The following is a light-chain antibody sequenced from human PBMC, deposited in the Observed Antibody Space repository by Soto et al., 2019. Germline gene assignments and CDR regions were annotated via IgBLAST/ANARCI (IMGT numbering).Light chain of an antibody. J-gene: IGLJ2*01. CDR1: NSDVGGYNY. CDR3: NSYTGTNVGL. Sequence: QSALTQPASVSGSPGQSITISCTGTNSDVGGYNYVSWYQQHPGKAPKLLIFDVSVRPSGVSNRFSGSKSGNTASLTISELQAEDEADYYCNSYTGTNVGLFGGGTKLTVL. CDR2: DVS. V-gene: IGLV2-14*01.